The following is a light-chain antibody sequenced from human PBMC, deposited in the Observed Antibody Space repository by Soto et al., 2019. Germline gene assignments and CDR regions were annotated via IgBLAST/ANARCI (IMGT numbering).Light chain of an antibody. J-gene: IGKJ4*01. Sequence: DIQMTQSPASLAASVGDRVTITCRASQDIKNHLNWYQQKPGKAPKLLIYDASNLEIGVPSRFSGSGSGTYFIFTISSLQPEDIATYYCQQYDHFLTFGGGTKV. CDR3: QQYDHFLT. V-gene: IGKV1-33*01. CDR1: QDIKNH. CDR2: DAS.